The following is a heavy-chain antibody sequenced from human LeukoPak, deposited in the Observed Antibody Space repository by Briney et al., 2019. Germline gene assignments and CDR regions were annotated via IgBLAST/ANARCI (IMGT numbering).Heavy chain of an antibody. CDR3: ARDSGYCSGGSCYSVPNY. V-gene: IGHV3-21*01. D-gene: IGHD2-15*01. CDR2: VSSSSSYI. Sequence: GGSLRLSCAASGFTFSSYSMNWVRQAPGKGLEWVSSVSSSSSYIYYADSVKGRFTISRDNAKNSLYLQMNSLRAEDTAVYYCARDSGYCSGGSCYSVPNYWGQGTLVTVSS. J-gene: IGHJ4*02. CDR1: GFTFSSYS.